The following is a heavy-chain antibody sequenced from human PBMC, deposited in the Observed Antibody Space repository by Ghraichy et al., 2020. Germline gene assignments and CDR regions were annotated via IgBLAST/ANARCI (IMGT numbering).Heavy chain of an antibody. V-gene: IGHV4-31*03. CDR1: GGSISSGGYY. D-gene: IGHD3-3*01. Sequence: SETLSLTCTVSGGSISSGGYYWSWIRQHPGKGLEWIGYSYYSGSTYYNPSLKSRVTISVDTSKNQFSLKLSSVTAADTAVYYCARKSDYDFWSVDRYYYGMDVWGQGTTVTVSS. CDR2: SYYSGST. CDR3: ARKSDYDFWSVDRYYYGMDV. J-gene: IGHJ6*02.